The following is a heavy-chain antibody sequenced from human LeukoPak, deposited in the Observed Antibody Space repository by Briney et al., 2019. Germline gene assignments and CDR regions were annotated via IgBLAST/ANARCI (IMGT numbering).Heavy chain of an antibody. J-gene: IGHJ3*01. D-gene: IGHD1-26*01. V-gene: IGHV3-48*01. Sequence: PGGSLRLSCAASGSTFSRYSMNWVRQTPGKGLEWISYIRSSGTTIYYADSVKGRFTISRDNARNSLHLQMDSLRVEDTAVYYCARNWLHYPGSYFDAFDVWGQGTMVTVS. CDR3: ARNWLHYPGSYFDAFDV. CDR1: GSTFSRYS. CDR2: IRSSGTTI.